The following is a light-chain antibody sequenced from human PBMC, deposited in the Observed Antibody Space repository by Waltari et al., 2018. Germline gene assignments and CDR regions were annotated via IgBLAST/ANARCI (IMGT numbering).Light chain of an antibody. CDR1: QSVSRY. J-gene: IGKJ5*01. Sequence: EIVLTQSPATLSLSPGERATLSCRASQSVSRYLAWYQQKPGQAPRLLIYDASNRATGIPARFSGSGSGTDFTLTISGLEPEDFAVYYCQQRRNWPLITFGQGTRLEIK. CDR2: DAS. CDR3: QQRRNWPLIT. V-gene: IGKV3-11*01.